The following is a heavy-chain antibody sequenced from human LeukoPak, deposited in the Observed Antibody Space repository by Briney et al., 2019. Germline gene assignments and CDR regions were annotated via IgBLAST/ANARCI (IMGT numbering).Heavy chain of an antibody. D-gene: IGHD6-13*01. CDR3: ARRRAIAAAGVSGY. J-gene: IGHJ4*02. CDR1: GYTFTNYY. CDR2: FNPSVATT. V-gene: IGHV1-46*01. Sequence: ASVKVSCKASGYTFTNYYIHWVRQAPGQGLEWMGIFNPSVATTNYAQKFQGRVTMTRDTSISTAYMELSRLRSDDTAVYYCARRRAIAAAGVSGYWGQGTLVTVSS.